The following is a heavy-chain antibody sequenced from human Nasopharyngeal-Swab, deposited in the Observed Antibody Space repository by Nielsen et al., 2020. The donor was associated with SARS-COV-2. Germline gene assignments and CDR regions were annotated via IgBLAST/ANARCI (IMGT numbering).Heavy chain of an antibody. Sequence: ASVKVSCKASGYTFTSYAMHWVRQAPGQRLEWMGWINAGNGSTKYSQKFQGRVTITRDTSASTAYMELSSLRSEDTAVYYCARGHPTGYSSSWRPYYYYYMDVWGKGTTVTVSS. V-gene: IGHV1-3*01. CDR1: GYTFTSYA. D-gene: IGHD6-13*01. CDR2: INAGNGST. J-gene: IGHJ6*03. CDR3: ARGHPTGYSSSWRPYYYYYMDV.